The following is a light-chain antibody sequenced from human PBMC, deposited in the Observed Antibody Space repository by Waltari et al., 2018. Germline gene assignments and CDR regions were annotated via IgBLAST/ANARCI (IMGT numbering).Light chain of an antibody. V-gene: IGLV2-11*01. J-gene: IGLJ1*01. CDR2: DVT. Sequence: QSALTQPRSVSGSPGQSVTISCTVPSSDFAGYNYVSWYQQHPGKAPKLIIYDVTKRPSGVPDRLSGSKSGNTASLTISGLRSEDEADYYCSSYTTYGDTSFGTGTKVTVL. CDR1: SSDFAGYNY. CDR3: SSYTTYGDTS.